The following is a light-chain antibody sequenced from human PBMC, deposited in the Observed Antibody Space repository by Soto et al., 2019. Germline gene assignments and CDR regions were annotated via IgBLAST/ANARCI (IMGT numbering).Light chain of an antibody. CDR1: QGFSSY. J-gene: IGKJ3*01. CDR3: QQYSTYPFF. Sequence: ATRMTQSPSSLSASTGDRVNITGRADQGFSSYLAWSQQKPGRAPKLMIYAASTLQSGVPSTFSGSGSGTDFTLIISCLQSEDFANYFCQQYSTYPFFVGPGTKVDVK. V-gene: IGKV1-8*01. CDR2: AAS.